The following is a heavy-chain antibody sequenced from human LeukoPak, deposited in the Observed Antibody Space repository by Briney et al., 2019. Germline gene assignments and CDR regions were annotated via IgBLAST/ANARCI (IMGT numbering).Heavy chain of an antibody. J-gene: IGHJ6*02. D-gene: IGHD3-10*01. CDR2: ISSSSSTI. CDR3: ARDKGISDSGLYGMDV. V-gene: IGHV3-48*01. CDR1: GFTFSSYG. Sequence: GRSLRLSCAASGFTFSSYGMPWVRQAPGKGLEWVSYISSSSSTIYYADSVKGRFTISRDNAKNSLYLQMNSLRAEDTAVYYCARDKGISDSGLYGMDVWGQGTTVTVSS.